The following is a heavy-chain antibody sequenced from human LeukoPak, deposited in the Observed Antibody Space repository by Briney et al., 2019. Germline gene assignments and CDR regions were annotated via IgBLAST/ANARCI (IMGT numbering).Heavy chain of an antibody. J-gene: IGHJ6*03. Sequence: GGSLRLSCAASGFTFSTYAMHWVRQAPGKGLEWVAVISYDGSSKYYADSVKGRFTISRDNSKNTLYLQMNSLRAEDTAVYYCARDEIVATTKANYYYYMDVWGKGTTVTISS. CDR3: ARDEIVATTKANYYYYMDV. CDR2: ISYDGSSK. D-gene: IGHD5-12*01. CDR1: GFTFSTYA. V-gene: IGHV3-30*04.